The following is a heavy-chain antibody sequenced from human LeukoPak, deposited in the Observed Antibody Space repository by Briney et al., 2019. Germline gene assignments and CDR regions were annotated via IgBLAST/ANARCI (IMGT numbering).Heavy chain of an antibody. J-gene: IGHJ4*02. Sequence: ASVKVSCKASGYTFTSYYMHWVRQAPGQGLEWMGIINPSGGSTSYAQKFQGRVTMTRDTSTSTVYMELSSLRSEDTAVYYCARVRYYDILTGYQTYFDYWGQGTLVTVSS. CDR2: INPSGGST. CDR3: ARVRYYDILTGYQTYFDY. D-gene: IGHD3-9*01. CDR1: GYTFTSYY. V-gene: IGHV1-46*01.